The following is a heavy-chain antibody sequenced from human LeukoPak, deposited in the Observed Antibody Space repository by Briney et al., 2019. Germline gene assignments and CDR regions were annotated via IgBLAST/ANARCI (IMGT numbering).Heavy chain of an antibody. D-gene: IGHD3-16*01. CDR1: GYTFTAYY. V-gene: IGHV1-2*02. CDR2: INPNTGGT. J-gene: IGHJ3*02. CDR3: ARDRGGPLDAFDI. Sequence: ASVKVSCKASGYTFTAYYMHWVRQAPGQGLEWMGWINPNTGGTSYAQKFQGRVTMTSDTSINTAYMELSSLRSDDTAVYYCARDRGGPLDAFDIWGQGTMVTVSS.